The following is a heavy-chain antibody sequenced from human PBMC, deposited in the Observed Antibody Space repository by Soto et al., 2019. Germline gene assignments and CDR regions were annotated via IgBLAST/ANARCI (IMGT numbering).Heavy chain of an antibody. CDR1: GGSFSGYY. V-gene: IGHV4-34*01. D-gene: IGHD3-3*01. CDR3: ARSFFRAGFPRNDNWFDP. J-gene: IGHJ5*02. Sequence: SETLSLTCAVYGGSFSGYYWSWIRQPPGKGLEWIGEINHSGSTNYNPSLKSRVTISVDTSKNQFSLKLSSVTAADTAVYYCARSFFRAGFPRNDNWFDPWGQGTLVTVSS. CDR2: INHSGST.